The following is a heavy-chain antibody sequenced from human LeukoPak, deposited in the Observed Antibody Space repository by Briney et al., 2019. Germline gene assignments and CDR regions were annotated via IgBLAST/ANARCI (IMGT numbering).Heavy chain of an antibody. D-gene: IGHD6-19*01. CDR3: ARDLLYSSGQDY. CDR1: GFTVSSNY. Sequence: GGSLRLSCAASGFTVSSNYMGWVRQAPGKGLEWVSVIYSGGGTYYADSVKGRFTISRDNSKNTLYLQMNSLRAEDTAVYYCARDLLYSSGQDYWGQGTLVTVSS. CDR2: IYSGGGT. V-gene: IGHV3-53*01. J-gene: IGHJ4*02.